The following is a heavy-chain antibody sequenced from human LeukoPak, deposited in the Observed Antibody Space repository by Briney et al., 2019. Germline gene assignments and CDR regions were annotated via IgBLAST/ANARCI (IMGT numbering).Heavy chain of an antibody. D-gene: IGHD1-26*01. Sequence: SETLSLTCTVSGGSLSSYYWSWIRRPAGKGLEWIGRIYTSGSTNYNPSLKSRVTMSVDTSKNQFSLKLSSVTAADTAVYYCARGIGGDRSLYWYFDLWGRGTLVTVSS. V-gene: IGHV4-4*07. J-gene: IGHJ2*01. CDR1: GGSLSSYY. CDR2: IYTSGST. CDR3: ARGIGGDRSLYWYFDL.